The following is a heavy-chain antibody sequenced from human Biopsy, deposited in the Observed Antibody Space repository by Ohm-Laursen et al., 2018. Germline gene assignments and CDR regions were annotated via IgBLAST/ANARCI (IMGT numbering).Heavy chain of an antibody. CDR1: EFTFSGYS. V-gene: IGHV3-48*04. D-gene: IGHD1-14*01. Sequence: SLRLSCTASEFTFSGYSMNWVRQAPGRGLEWVSYINVYSNKKYYADSVKGRFIVSRDNDKNSLYLQKNSLRAEDTAVYHCARSPGRDRMDVWGQGTTVIVSS. J-gene: IGHJ6*02. CDR2: INVYSNKK. CDR3: ARSPGRDRMDV.